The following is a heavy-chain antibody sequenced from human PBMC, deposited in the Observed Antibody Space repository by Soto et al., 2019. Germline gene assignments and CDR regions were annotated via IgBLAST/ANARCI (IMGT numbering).Heavy chain of an antibody. D-gene: IGHD1-26*01. CDR1: GFTFYNYG. CDR2: IWPDGDIE. CDR3: PKVGMVAATQMGWFDT. Sequence: QVQLVESGGGVVQPGRSLRLSCIASGFTFYNYGMHWVRQAPGKGLEWVAAIWPDGDIEHYPDSVKGRFTISRDNSRNTLYLQMNSLRAEDTSMYYCPKVGMVAATQMGWFDTWGQGTLVIVSS. V-gene: IGHV3-33*06. J-gene: IGHJ5*02.